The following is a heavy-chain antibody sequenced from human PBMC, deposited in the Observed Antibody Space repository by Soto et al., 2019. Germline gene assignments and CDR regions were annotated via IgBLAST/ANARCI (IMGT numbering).Heavy chain of an antibody. V-gene: IGHV4-39*01. CDR2: IYYSGST. CDR1: GVSISTSDYY. CDR3: ARGTTWPLWFDP. Sequence: SETLSLTCTVSGVSISTSDYYWGWIRQPPGKGLEWIGSIYYSGSTYYNPSLKSRVTMSEDTSKNQFPLKLSSVAATDTAVYYCARGTTWPLWFDPWCKGTLVT. J-gene: IGHJ5*02.